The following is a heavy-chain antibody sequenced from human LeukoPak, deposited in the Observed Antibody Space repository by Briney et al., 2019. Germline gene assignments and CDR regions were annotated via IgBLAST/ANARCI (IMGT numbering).Heavy chain of an antibody. CDR1: GYTFTGYY. Sequence: ASVKVSCKASGYTFTGYYMHWVRQAPGQGLEWMGWINPNSGGTNYAQKFQGRVTMTRDTSNSTAYMELSRLRSDDTAVYYCARWGGDILTGYSPFDYWGQGTLVTVSS. J-gene: IGHJ4*02. CDR2: INPNSGGT. V-gene: IGHV1-2*02. D-gene: IGHD3-9*01. CDR3: ARWGGDILTGYSPFDY.